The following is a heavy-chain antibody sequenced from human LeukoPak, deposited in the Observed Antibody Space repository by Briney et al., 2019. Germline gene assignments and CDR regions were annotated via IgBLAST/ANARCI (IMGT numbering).Heavy chain of an antibody. CDR2: ISAYNGNT. J-gene: IGHJ4*02. Sequence: ASVKVSCKASGYTFTNYTLNWVRQAPGQGLEWMGWISAYNGNTNYAQKLQGRVTMTTDTSTSTAYMELRSLRSGDTAVYYCARDSGSGWFFWWENYFGYWGQGTLVTVSS. CDR1: GYTFTNYT. D-gene: IGHD6-19*01. V-gene: IGHV1-18*01. CDR3: ARDSGSGWFFWWENYFGY.